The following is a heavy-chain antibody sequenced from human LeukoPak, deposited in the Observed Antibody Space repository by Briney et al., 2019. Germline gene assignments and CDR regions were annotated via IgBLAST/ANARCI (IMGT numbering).Heavy chain of an antibody. V-gene: IGHV3-48*03. Sequence: GGSLRLYCAASGFTFSSYEMNWVRQAPGKGLEGVSFISSSGSTIYYADSVKGRFTISRDNANNSLYLQMNSLRAEHTAVYYCAREDGYGWNYGYWGQGTLVTVSS. CDR3: AREDGYGWNYGY. D-gene: IGHD6-19*01. CDR1: GFTFSSYE. CDR2: ISSSGSTI. J-gene: IGHJ4*02.